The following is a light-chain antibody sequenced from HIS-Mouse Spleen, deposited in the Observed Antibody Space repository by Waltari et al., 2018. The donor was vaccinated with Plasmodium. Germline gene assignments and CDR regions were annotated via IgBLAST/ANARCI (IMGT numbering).Light chain of an antibody. Sequence: IQMTQSPSTLSASVVARVTTTCRASQSISSWLAWYQQKPGKAPKLLIYKASSLESGVPSRFSGSGSGTEFTLTISSLQPDDFATYYCQQYNSYSWTFGQGTKVEIK. CDR1: QSISSW. V-gene: IGKV1-5*03. J-gene: IGKJ1*01. CDR3: QQYNSYSWT. CDR2: KAS.